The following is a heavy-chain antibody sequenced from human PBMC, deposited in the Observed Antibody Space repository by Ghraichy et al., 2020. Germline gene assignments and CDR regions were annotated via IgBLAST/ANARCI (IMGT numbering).Heavy chain of an antibody. Sequence: GGSLRLSCAASGFTFDDYAMHWVRHAPGKGLEWVSGISWNSGSIGYADSVKGRFTISRDNAKNSLYLQMNSLRAEDTALYYCAKDIGGMWLARSDYGMDLWGQGTTVTGSS. V-gene: IGHV3-9*01. CDR2: ISWNSGSI. CDR3: AKDIGGMWLARSDYGMDL. J-gene: IGHJ6*02. D-gene: IGHD6-19*01. CDR1: GFTFDDYA.